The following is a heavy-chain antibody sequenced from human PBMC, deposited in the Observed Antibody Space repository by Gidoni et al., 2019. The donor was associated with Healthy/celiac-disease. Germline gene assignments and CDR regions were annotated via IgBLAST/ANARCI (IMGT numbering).Heavy chain of an antibody. Sequence: QVQLLESGGGVVQPGRSLRLSCAASGFTFSSYGMHWVRQAPGKGLEWVAVIRYDGSNKYYADSVKGRFTISRDNSKNTLYLQMNSLRAEDTAVYYCARDRNHDYWGQGTLVTVSS. CDR3: ARDRNHDY. CDR2: IRYDGSNK. J-gene: IGHJ4*02. D-gene: IGHD1-1*01. CDR1: GFTFSSYG. V-gene: IGHV3-33*01.